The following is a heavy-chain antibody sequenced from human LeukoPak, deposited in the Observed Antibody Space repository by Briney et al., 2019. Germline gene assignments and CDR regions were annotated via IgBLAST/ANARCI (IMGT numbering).Heavy chain of an antibody. CDR2: IYSGGST. Sequence: GGSLRLSCAASGFTVSSNYMSWVRQAPGKGLEWVSVIYSGGSTYYADSVEGRFTISRDNAKNTLYLQMNSLRAEDTAVYYCSYSNYDYWGQGTLVTVSS. V-gene: IGHV3-53*01. CDR1: GFTVSSNY. J-gene: IGHJ4*02. CDR3: SYSNYDY. D-gene: IGHD4-11*01.